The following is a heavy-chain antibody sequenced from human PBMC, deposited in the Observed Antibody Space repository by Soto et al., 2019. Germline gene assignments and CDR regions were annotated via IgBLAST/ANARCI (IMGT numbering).Heavy chain of an antibody. CDR2: SSAYNGNT. Sequence: QVQLVQSGAEVKKPGASVKVSCKAAGYTFTCYGISWVRQAPGQGLEWMGWSSAYNGNTKSAQKLQGRVTMTTATSTSTAYMELRSLRSDATAVYYCARDLAVGLVDYWGQGTLVTVSS. J-gene: IGHJ4*02. D-gene: IGHD6-19*01. CDR3: ARDLAVGLVDY. CDR1: GYTFTCYG. V-gene: IGHV1-18*01.